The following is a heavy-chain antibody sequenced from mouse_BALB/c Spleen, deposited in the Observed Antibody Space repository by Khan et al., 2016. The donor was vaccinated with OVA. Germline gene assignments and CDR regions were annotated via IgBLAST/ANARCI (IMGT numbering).Heavy chain of an antibody. CDR2: IDPAHGNT. D-gene: IGHD1-1*01. Sequence: EVQLQESGAELVKPGASVKLSCTASGFNIKDTYIHWVKKRPEQGLEWIGRIDPAHGNTKYDPRFQGKATIAADTSSNTAYLQLSSLTSEDTAVYYCTRSLTAVVALFYYAMDYWGQGTSVTVSS. J-gene: IGHJ4*01. CDR1: GFNIKDTY. CDR3: TRSLTAVVALFYYAMDY. V-gene: IGHV14-3*02.